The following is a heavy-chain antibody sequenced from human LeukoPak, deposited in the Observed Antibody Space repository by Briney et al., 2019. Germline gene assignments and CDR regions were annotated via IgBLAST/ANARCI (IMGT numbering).Heavy chain of an antibody. D-gene: IGHD2-2*01. J-gene: IGHJ4*02. CDR2: IKSKTDGGTT. Sequence: GSLRLSCAASGFTFSNAWMSWVRQAPGKGLEWVGRIKSKTDGGTTDYAAPVKGRFTISRDDSKNTLYLQMNSLKTEDTAVYYCTTVSVVVPAAPPSWGQGTLVTVSS. CDR1: GFTFSNAW. CDR3: TTVSVVVPAAPPS. V-gene: IGHV3-15*01.